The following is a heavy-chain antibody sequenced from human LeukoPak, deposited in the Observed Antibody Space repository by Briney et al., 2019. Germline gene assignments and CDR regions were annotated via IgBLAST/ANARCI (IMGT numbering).Heavy chain of an antibody. CDR1: GGSISSYY. D-gene: IGHD3-10*01. CDR3: ARHGRGGEVDY. Sequence: SETLSLTCTVSGGSISSYYWSWIRQPPGKGLEWIGYIYYSGSTNYNPSLKSRVTISLDTSNNQFSLRLHSVTAGDTAMYYCARHGRGGEVDYWGQGTLVSVSS. J-gene: IGHJ4*02. CDR2: IYYSGST. V-gene: IGHV4-59*01.